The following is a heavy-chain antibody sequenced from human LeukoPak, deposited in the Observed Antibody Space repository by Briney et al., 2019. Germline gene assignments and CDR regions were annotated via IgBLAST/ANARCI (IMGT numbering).Heavy chain of an antibody. CDR1: GFTVSSNY. CDR2: IYSGGTT. J-gene: IGHJ4*02. D-gene: IGHD3-22*01. V-gene: IGHV3-53*01. Sequence: GGSPRLSCAASGFTVSSNYMNWVRQAPGKGLEWVSIIYSGGTTYYADTVKGRFTISRDTSKNTLYLQMNSLRAEDTAVYYCAREGRESSGYDYWGQGTLVTVSS. CDR3: AREGRESSGYDY.